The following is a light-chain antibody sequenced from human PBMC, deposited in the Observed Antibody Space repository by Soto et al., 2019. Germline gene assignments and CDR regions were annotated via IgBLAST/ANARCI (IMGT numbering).Light chain of an antibody. Sequence: DIQMTQSPSSLSASVGNRVTITCRASQGIYNYLAWYQQKPGNVPKLLIYAASTLQSGVPSRFSGSGYGTDVTLTITSLQSEDVATYYCQKYNSASLTFGGGTKVEIK. J-gene: IGKJ4*01. V-gene: IGKV1-27*01. CDR1: QGIYNY. CDR3: QKYNSASLT. CDR2: AAS.